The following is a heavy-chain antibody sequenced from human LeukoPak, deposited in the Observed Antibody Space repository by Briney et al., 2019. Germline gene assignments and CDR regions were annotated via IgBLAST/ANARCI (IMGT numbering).Heavy chain of an antibody. CDR2: ISSSGSTI. V-gene: IGHV3-48*03. Sequence: GGSLRLSCAASGFTFSSYEMNWVRQAPGKGLEWVSYISSSGSTIYYADSVKGRFTISRDNAKNSLYLQMNSLRAEDTAVYYCARDPSPYYGSGSYGFDYWGQGTLVTVSS. D-gene: IGHD3-10*01. CDR3: ARDPSPYYGSGSYGFDY. CDR1: GFTFSSYE. J-gene: IGHJ4*02.